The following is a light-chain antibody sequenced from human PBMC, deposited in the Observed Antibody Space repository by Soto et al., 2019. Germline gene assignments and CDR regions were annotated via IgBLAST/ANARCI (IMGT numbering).Light chain of an antibody. Sequence: DIQMTQSPSTLSASVGDRVTITCRARQSVSRWLAWYQQKPGKAPKLLIYKASTLESGVPSRFSGSGSGTEFTLAISSLQPDDSATYYCQQYNDNWTFGQGTKVDIK. J-gene: IGKJ1*01. CDR3: QQYNDNWT. CDR2: KAS. CDR1: QSVSRW. V-gene: IGKV1-5*03.